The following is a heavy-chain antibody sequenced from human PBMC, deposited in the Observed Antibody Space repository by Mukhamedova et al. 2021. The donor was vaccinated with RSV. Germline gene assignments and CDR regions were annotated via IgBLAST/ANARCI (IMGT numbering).Heavy chain of an antibody. CDR2: INPSGGST. CDR3: ARGSIAVVPAANDGMDV. D-gene: IGHD2-2*01. J-gene: IGHJ6*02. V-gene: IGHV1-46*01. Sequence: GIINPSGGSTSYAQKFQGRVTMTRDTSTSTVYMELSSLRSEDTAVYYCARGSIAVVPAANDGMDVWGQGTTVTVSS.